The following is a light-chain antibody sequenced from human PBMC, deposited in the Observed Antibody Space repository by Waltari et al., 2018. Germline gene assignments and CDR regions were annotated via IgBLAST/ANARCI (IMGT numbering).Light chain of an antibody. J-gene: IGKJ1*01. V-gene: IGKV4-1*01. CDR2: WAS. Sequence: IVMTQSPDSLAVCLGERATIDWKSTQSVFYRSDNKNYLAWYQHKPGQPPRLLFYWASTRESGVPDRFSASGSGTDFTLTINNLQAEDVAVYYCQQYYRSRTFGQGTKVEIK. CDR3: QQYYRSRT. CDR1: QSVFYRSDNKNY.